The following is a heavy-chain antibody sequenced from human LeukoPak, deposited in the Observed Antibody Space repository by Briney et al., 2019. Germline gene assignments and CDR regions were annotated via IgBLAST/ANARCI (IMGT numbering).Heavy chain of an antibody. D-gene: IGHD3-22*01. CDR3: ARTYYYDSSGYYYFDY. CDR1: GYTFTGYY. Sequence: ASVKVSCKASGYTFTGYYIHWVRQAPGQGLEWMGWINPNSGDTNYAQKFQGRVTMTRDTSISTAYMELSRLRSDDTAVYYCARTYYYDSSGYYYFDYWGQGTLVTVSS. J-gene: IGHJ4*02. V-gene: IGHV1-2*02. CDR2: INPNSGDT.